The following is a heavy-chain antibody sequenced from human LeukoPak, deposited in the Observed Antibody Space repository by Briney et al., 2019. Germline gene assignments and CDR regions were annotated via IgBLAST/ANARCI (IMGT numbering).Heavy chain of an antibody. D-gene: IGHD5-24*01. CDR1: GGSISSSLYY. CDR3: ARLIAGEGYNSSMDGNVYFDY. Sequence: SETLSLTCTVSGGSISSSLYYWGWIRQPPGKGLEWIGTIYYSGSTYYNPSLKGRVTISVDTSKNQFSLKVSSVTAADTAVYSCARLIAGEGYNSSMDGNVYFDYWGQGTLVTVSS. J-gene: IGHJ4*02. V-gene: IGHV4-39*01. CDR2: IYYSGST.